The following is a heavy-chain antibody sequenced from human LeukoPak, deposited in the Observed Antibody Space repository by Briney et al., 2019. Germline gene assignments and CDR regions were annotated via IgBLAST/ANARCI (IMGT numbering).Heavy chain of an antibody. Sequence: GGSLRLSCAASGFTFSNDWMHWVRQPPGKGLVWVLRINGDGSSTTYADSVKGRFTISRGNAKNTLYLQMNSLRAEDTAVYYCAGLGYCTSTNCYIDYWGQGTVVTVSS. CDR2: INGDGSST. CDR3: AGLGYCTSTNCYIDY. V-gene: IGHV3-74*01. D-gene: IGHD2-2*02. CDR1: GFTFSNDW. J-gene: IGHJ4*02.